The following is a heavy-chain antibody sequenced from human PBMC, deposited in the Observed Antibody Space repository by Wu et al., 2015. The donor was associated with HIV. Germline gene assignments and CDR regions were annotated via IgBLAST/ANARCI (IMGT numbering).Heavy chain of an antibody. V-gene: IGHV1-2*02. CDR1: GYNFITYY. D-gene: IGHD4-11*01. Sequence: QVHLVQSGADVKKPGASVKVSCKASGYNFITYYIHWVRQAPGQGLEWMGWINPNSGGTNYAEAFEGRVTVTTDTSMKTVYMELESLTSGDTAMYFCARDATPITTEFDYWGQGTLITVSS. CDR3: ARDATPITTEFDY. J-gene: IGHJ4*02. CDR2: INPNSGGT.